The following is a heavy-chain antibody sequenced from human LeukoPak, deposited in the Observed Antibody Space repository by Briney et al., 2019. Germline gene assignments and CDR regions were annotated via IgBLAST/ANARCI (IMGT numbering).Heavy chain of an antibody. CDR1: GFTLSSYW. CDR2: IKEDGSEK. D-gene: IGHD3-3*01. Sequence: GGSLRLSCAASGFTLSSYWMNWVRQAPGMGLEWVANIKEDGSEKYYVDSVKGRFTISRDNAKNSLYLQMNSLRAEDTAVYYCARDRRAPYYDFRSGYIDHYYMDVWGKGTTVTVSS. J-gene: IGHJ6*03. CDR3: ARDRRAPYYDFRSGYIDHYYMDV. V-gene: IGHV3-7*01.